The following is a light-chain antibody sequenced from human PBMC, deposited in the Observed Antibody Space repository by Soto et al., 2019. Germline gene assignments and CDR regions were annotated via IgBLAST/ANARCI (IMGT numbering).Light chain of an antibody. CDR2: GAS. CDR3: QQYGSSRP. CDR1: QSVSSSY. V-gene: IGKV3-20*01. Sequence: EKVLTQSPGTLSLSPGERATLPCRASQSVSSSYLAWYQQKPGQAPRLLIYGASSRATGIPDRFSGSGSGTDFTLTIIRLEPDDFAVYYCQQYGSSRPFGQGTKVAIK. J-gene: IGKJ1*01.